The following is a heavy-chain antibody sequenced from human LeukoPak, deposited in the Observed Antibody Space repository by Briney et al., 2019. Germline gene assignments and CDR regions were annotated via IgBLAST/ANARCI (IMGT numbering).Heavy chain of an antibody. V-gene: IGHV1-69*13. CDR3: ARRPYYYGMDV. Sequence: VASVKVSCKASGGTFSSYAISWVRQAPGQGLEWMGGIIPIFGTANYAQKFQGRVTITADESTSTAYMELSSLKASDTAIYYCARRPYYYGMDVWGQGTAVTVSS. CDR2: IIPIFGTA. CDR1: GGTFSSYA. J-gene: IGHJ6*02.